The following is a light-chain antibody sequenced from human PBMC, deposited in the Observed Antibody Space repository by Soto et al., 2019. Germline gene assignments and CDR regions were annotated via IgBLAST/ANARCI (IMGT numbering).Light chain of an antibody. CDR2: SAF. J-gene: IGKJ1*01. Sequence: ETVLTQSPGTLSLSPGERGTLSCRASQSVSSNYLAWYQQKPGQAPRLLIYSAFSRVTGIPDRFSGSGSGTDFTLTISRLEPEDFAVYYCQYYGSSPWTFGQGTKVEIK. V-gene: IGKV3-20*01. CDR3: QYYGSSPWT. CDR1: QSVSSNY.